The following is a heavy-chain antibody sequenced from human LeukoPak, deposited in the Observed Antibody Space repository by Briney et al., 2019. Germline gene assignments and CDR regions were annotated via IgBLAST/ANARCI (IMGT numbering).Heavy chain of an antibody. CDR1: GYTFTDYY. CDR3: ARLEGTGYRGGWFDP. J-gene: IGHJ5*02. Sequence: RGASVKVSCKASGYTFTDYYIHWVRQAPGQGLEWMGWITPNSGGTNYAQKFQGRVTMTRDTSISTASLELRSLTSDDTAVYYCARLEGTGYRGGWFDPWGQGSLVTVSS. D-gene: IGHD3-9*01. CDR2: ITPNSGGT. V-gene: IGHV1-2*02.